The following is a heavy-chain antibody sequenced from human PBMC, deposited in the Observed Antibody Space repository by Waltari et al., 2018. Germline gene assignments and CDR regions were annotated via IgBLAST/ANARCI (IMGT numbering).Heavy chain of an antibody. D-gene: IGHD2-2*01. CDR2: IIPTFGTA. V-gene: IGHV1-69*01. J-gene: IGHJ4*02. Sequence: QVQLVQSGAAVKKPGSSVKVSCKASGGTFSRYAISRVRQAPGQGLEWMGGIIPTFGTANYAQKFQGRVTITADESTSTAYMELSSLRSEDTAVYYCARMSLLYCSSTSCPFDYWGQGTLVTVSS. CDR3: ARMSLLYCSSTSCPFDY. CDR1: GGTFSRYA.